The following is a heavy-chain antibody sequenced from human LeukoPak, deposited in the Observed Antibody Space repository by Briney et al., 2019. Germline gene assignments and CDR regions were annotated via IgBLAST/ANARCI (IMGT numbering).Heavy chain of an antibody. CDR3: ARYPPLCGGDCLSLDY. CDR1: GGTFSSYA. V-gene: IGHV1-69*04. CDR2: IIPILGIA. D-gene: IGHD2-21*02. J-gene: IGHJ4*02. Sequence: SVKVSCKASGGTFSSYAISWVRQAPGQGLEWMGRIIPILGIANYAQKFQGRVTITADKSTSTAYMELSSLRSEDTAVYYCARYPPLCGGDCLSLDYWGQGTLVTFSS.